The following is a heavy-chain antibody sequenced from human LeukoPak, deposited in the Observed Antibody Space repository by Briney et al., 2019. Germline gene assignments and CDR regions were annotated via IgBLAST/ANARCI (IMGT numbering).Heavy chain of an antibody. CDR1: GGSISSTTYY. Sequence: PSETLSLTCTVSGGSISSTTYYWGWIRQAPGKGLEWIGSVFYGGTTYYTPSLKSRITMSADTSNNRFSLRLLSVTAADTSVYYCAKGIWGSGMDVWGQGTTVTVSS. CDR2: VFYGGTT. CDR3: AKGIWGSGMDV. D-gene: IGHD2/OR15-2a*01. V-gene: IGHV4-39*01. J-gene: IGHJ6*02.